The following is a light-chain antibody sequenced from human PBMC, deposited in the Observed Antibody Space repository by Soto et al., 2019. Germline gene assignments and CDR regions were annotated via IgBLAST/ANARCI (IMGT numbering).Light chain of an antibody. J-gene: IGKJ2*01. CDR2: LGS. Sequence: DIVMTQSPLSLPVTPGEPASISCRSSQSLLHSNGYNYLDWYLQKPGQSPQLLIYLGSNRASGGPWRFRGSGSGTDFTLKISRVEAEDVGVYYCMQALQTPPTFGQGTKLEMK. V-gene: IGKV2-28*01. CDR3: MQALQTPPT. CDR1: QSLLHSNGYNY.